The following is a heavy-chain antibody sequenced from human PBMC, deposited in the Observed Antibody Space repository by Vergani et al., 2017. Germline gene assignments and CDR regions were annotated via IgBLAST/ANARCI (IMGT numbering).Heavy chain of an antibody. CDR3: ARRGAVYCSGCECFGAFDF. D-gene: IGHD2-15*01. J-gene: IGHJ4*02. Sequence: QVQLQESGPGLVKPSQTLSLTCTVSGGSISGGDYYWSWIRQPLGKGLEWIGYIYNTGRSYYNPSLKSRATISVDTSKNRFSLNLYSVTAADTAVYYCARRGAVYCSGCECFGAFDFRGQGTLVTVSS. V-gene: IGHV4-30-4*08. CDR2: IYNTGRS. CDR1: GGSISGGDYY.